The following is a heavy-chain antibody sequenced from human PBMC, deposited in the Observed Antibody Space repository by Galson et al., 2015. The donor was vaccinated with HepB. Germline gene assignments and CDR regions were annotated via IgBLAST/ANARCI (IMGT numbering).Heavy chain of an antibody. Sequence: QSGAEVKKPGESLKISCKGSGYSFISYWIGWVRQMPGQGLEWMGIIFPGDSDTRYSPPFQGQVTMSVDKSTNTAYLQWSSLKASDTAMYYCARPLAYCGGDCYSSRTNEPFDLWGQGTMVTVSS. D-gene: IGHD2-21*02. CDR2: IFPGDSDT. V-gene: IGHV5-51*01. J-gene: IGHJ3*01. CDR1: GYSFISYW. CDR3: ARPLAYCGGDCYSSRTNEPFDL.